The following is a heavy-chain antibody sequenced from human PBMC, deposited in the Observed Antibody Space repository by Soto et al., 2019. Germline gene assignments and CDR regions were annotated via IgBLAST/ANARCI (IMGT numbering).Heavy chain of an antibody. J-gene: IGHJ3*02. Sequence: SETLSLTCTVSGGSISSYYWSWIRQPPGEGLEWIGYIYYSGSTNYNPSLKSRVTISVDTSKNQFSLKLSSVTAADTAVYYCAGVLGVNWGTPDAFDIWGQGTMVTVSS. CDR3: AGVLGVNWGTPDAFDI. CDR1: GGSISSYY. D-gene: IGHD3-16*01. CDR2: IYYSGST. V-gene: IGHV4-59*01.